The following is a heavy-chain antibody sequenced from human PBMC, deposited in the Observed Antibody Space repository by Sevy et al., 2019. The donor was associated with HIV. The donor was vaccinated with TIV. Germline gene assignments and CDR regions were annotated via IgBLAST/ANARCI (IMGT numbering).Heavy chain of an antibody. Sequence: GGSLRLSCAASGFTFSDYSLNWVRQAPGKGLEWVSYISRSGTTRHYADSVRGRFTISRDDAKNSLYLQMSSLGDEDTVVYYCAGVDTASYLPVSWGQGTLVTVSS. CDR1: GFTFSDYS. CDR3: AGVDTASYLPVS. J-gene: IGHJ4*02. CDR2: ISRSGTTR. D-gene: IGHD3-10*01. V-gene: IGHV3-48*02.